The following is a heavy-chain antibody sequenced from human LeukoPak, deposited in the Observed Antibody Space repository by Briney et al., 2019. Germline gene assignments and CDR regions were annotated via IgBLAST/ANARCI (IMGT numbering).Heavy chain of an antibody. J-gene: IGHJ6*03. V-gene: IGHV3-23*01. CDR1: GFAFSNFA. CDR3: AKMEGQRLYDYCMDV. D-gene: IGHD3-3*01. CDR2: MSGSGYYT. Sequence: GGSLRLSCAASGFAFSNFAMSWARQAPGKGLGWVSAMSGSGYYTYYVESVKGRLTISRDNSKNTLYLHMNSLRADDTAVYYCAKMEGQRLYDYCMDVWGRGTTVTVSS.